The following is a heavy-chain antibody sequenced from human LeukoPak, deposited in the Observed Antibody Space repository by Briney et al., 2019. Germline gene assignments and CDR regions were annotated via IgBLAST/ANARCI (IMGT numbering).Heavy chain of an antibody. J-gene: IGHJ3*02. CDR3: ASLYYFDSSGYYYGKADI. D-gene: IGHD3-22*01. V-gene: IGHV4-31*03. CDR1: GGSISSGGYY. CDR2: LYYSGST. Sequence: SQTLSLTCTVSGGSISSGGYYWSWIRQLPGKGLECIRYLYYSGSTFYNPSLKSRVTISIDTSKNQFSLKLSSVTAADTAVYYCASLYYFDSSGYYYGKADIWGQGTMVTVSS.